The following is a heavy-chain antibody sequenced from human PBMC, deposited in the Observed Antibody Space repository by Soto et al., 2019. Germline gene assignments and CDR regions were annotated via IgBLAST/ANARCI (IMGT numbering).Heavy chain of an antibody. CDR1: GFIFSNYG. D-gene: IGHD3-10*02. V-gene: IGHV3-30*03. J-gene: IGHJ4*02. Sequence: QVQLVESGGGVVQPGRSLRLSCAGSGFIFSNYGMHWVRQAPGKGLEWVAFISYDGSDILYADSVKGRFTISRDNSKSTLFLHMNRPRAEDTXXXFCAIVRVADSPLDHWGQGSLVTVSS. CDR3: AIVRVADSPLDH. CDR2: ISYDGSDI.